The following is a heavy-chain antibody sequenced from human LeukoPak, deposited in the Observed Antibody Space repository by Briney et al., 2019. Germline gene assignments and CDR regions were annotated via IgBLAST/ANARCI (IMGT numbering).Heavy chain of an antibody. CDR3: AKDRRDGYNFDYYYYMDV. D-gene: IGHD5-24*01. J-gene: IGHJ6*03. Sequence: GGSLRLSCAASGFTFSTYAMSWVRQAPGKGLEWLSALSGRGRDTYYADSVQGRFTLSRDNSKKTLYLQMNSLRVEDTAVYYCAKDRRDGYNFDYYYYMDVWGKGTSVTISS. CDR1: GFTFSTYA. V-gene: IGHV3-23*01. CDR2: LSGRGRDT.